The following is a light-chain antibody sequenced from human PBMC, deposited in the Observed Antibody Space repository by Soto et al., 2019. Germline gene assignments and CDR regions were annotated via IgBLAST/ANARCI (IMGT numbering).Light chain of an antibody. CDR2: GAS. CDR1: QSVSNN. J-gene: IGKJ1*01. Sequence: EMVMTQSPATLSVSPGERVTLSCRASQSVSNNLAWYQHKPGQAPRLLIYGASTRATGIPARFSGSGSGTEFTLTISSLQSEDFAVYYCQQYNIWPLTFGQGTKVEIK. CDR3: QQYNIWPLT. V-gene: IGKV3-15*01.